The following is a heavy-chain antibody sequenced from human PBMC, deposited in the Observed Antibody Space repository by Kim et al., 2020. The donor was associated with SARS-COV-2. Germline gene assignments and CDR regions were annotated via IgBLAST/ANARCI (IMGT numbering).Heavy chain of an antibody. CDR1: GFTFSSYA. V-gene: IGHV3-23*01. CDR2: ISGSGGST. D-gene: IGHD6-19*01. Sequence: GGSLRLSCAASGFTFSSYAMSWVRQAPGKGLEWVSAISGSGGSTYYADSVKGRFTISRDNSKNTLYLQMNSLRAEDTAVYYCAKDPLGSIAVAGHTTFDYWGQGTLVTVSS. J-gene: IGHJ4*02. CDR3: AKDPLGSIAVAGHTTFDY.